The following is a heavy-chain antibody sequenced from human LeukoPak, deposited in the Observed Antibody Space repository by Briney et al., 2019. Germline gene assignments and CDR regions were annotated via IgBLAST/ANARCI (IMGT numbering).Heavy chain of an antibody. V-gene: IGHV1-24*01. CDR1: GYTLTELS. CDR3: ATGMWSGSGSYQPFDY. CDR2: FDPEDGET. Sequence: PWASVKVSCKVSGYTLTELSMHWVRQAPGKGLGWMGGFDPEDGETIYAQKFQGRVTMTEDTSTDTAYMELSSLRSEDTAVYYCATGMWSGSGSYQPFDYWGQGTLVTVSS. J-gene: IGHJ4*02. D-gene: IGHD1-26*01.